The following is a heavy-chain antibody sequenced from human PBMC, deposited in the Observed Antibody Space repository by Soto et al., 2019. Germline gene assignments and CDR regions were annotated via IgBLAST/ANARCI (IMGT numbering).Heavy chain of an antibody. D-gene: IGHD5-12*01. CDR1: GGTFSSYA. Sequence: QVQLVQSGAEVKKPGSSVKVSCKASGGTFSSYAISWVRQAPGQGLEWMGGIIPIFGTANYAQKFQGRVTITADESTSTAYMELSSLRSEDTAVYYCARGAPLRDGYNFAFGGTWFDPWGQGTLVTVSS. V-gene: IGHV1-69*01. CDR3: ARGAPLRDGYNFAFGGTWFDP. J-gene: IGHJ5*02. CDR2: IIPIFGTA.